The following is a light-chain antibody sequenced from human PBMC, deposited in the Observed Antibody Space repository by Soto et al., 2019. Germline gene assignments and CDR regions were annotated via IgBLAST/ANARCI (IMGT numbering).Light chain of an antibody. CDR1: QGVGSY. J-gene: IGKJ4*01. Sequence: DTVLTQFAATLSWSAGERPTISCEASQGVGSYLAWYQQKPGQAPRLLVYDASHRATDIPVRFSGSGSGTDFTLTISSLEPEDFAVYYCQQRSDWPPGTFGGGTKVDIK. CDR3: QQRSDWPPGT. CDR2: DAS. V-gene: IGKV3-11*01.